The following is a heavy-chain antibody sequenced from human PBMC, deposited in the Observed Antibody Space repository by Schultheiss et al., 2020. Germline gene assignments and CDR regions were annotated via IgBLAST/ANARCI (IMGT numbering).Heavy chain of an antibody. Sequence: SATLSLTCSVSGGSVRDYYWSWIRHPPGKGLEWIGSIYYSGSTYYNPSLKSRVTISVDTSKNQFSLKLSSVTAADTAVYYCARRRGYALNYFDYWGQGTLVTVSS. D-gene: IGHD5-12*01. V-gene: IGHV4-59*05. CDR1: GGSVRDYY. CDR2: IYYSGST. J-gene: IGHJ4*02. CDR3: ARRRGYALNYFDY.